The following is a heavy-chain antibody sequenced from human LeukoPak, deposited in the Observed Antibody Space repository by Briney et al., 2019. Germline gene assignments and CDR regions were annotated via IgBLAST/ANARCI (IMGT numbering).Heavy chain of an antibody. CDR1: GYTLTELS. J-gene: IGHJ4*02. CDR2: FDPEDGET. D-gene: IGHD2-21*01. Sequence: GASVKVSCKVSGYTLTELSMHWVRQAPGKGLEWMGGFDPEDGETIYAQKFQGRVTMTEDTSTDTAYMELSSLRSEGTAVYYCARDSWNPRRLRGFDYWGQGTLVTVSS. CDR3: ARDSWNPRRLRGFDY. V-gene: IGHV1-24*01.